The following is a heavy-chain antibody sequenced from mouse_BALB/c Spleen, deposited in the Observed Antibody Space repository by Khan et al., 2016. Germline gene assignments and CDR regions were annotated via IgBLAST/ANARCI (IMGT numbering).Heavy chain of an antibody. J-gene: IGHJ4*01. V-gene: IGHV5-17*02. CDR3: ARRGTDYYAMDY. CDR1: GFTFSSFG. Sequence: EVELVESGGGLVQPGGSRKLSCAASGFTFSSFGMHWVRQAPEKGLEWVAYISSGSSTIYYADTVKGRFTISRDNTKNTLFLQMTSQRSADKAMYYCARRGTDYYAMDYWGQGTSVTVSS. D-gene: IGHD4-1*01. CDR2: ISSGSSTI.